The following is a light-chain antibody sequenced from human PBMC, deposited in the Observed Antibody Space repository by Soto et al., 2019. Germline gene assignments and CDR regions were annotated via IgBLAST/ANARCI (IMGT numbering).Light chain of an antibody. CDR2: GNT. Sequence: QAVVTQPPSVSGAPGQRVTISCTGSSSNIGAGYDVHWYQQLPGTAPKLLVSGNTNRPSGVPDRFSGSKSDTSASLAITGLQAEDEADYYCQSYDSSLSYWVFGGGTKVTVL. CDR3: QSYDSSLSYWV. V-gene: IGLV1-40*01. J-gene: IGLJ3*02. CDR1: SSNIGAGYD.